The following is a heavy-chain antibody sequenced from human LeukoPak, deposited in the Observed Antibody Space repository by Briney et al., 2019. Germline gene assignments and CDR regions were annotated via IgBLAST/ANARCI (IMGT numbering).Heavy chain of an antibody. Sequence: GESLKISCQGSGYRFRSHCIGWVRQMPGKGLEWMGIIYPGDSDTRYSPPFQGQVTISADKSISPAYLQWSSLKASDTAMYYCARGDEVETVNWFDPWGQGTLVTVSS. D-gene: IGHD3-16*01. CDR2: IYPGDSDT. CDR3: ARGDEVETVNWFDP. CDR1: GYRFRSHC. V-gene: IGHV5-51*01. J-gene: IGHJ5*02.